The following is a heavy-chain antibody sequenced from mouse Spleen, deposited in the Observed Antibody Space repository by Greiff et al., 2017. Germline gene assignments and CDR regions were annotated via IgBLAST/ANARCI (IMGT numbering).Heavy chain of an antibody. CDR1: GYTFTSYW. Sequence: VQLQQPGAELVRPGSSVKLSCKASGYTFTSYWMHWVKQRPIQGLEWIGNIDPSDSETHYNQKFKDKATLTVDKSSSTAYMQLSSLTSEDSAVYYCARAYRYDGAWFAYWGQGTLVTVSA. D-gene: IGHD2-14*01. CDR2: IDPSDSET. CDR3: ARAYRYDGAWFAY. J-gene: IGHJ3*01. V-gene: IGHV1-52*01.